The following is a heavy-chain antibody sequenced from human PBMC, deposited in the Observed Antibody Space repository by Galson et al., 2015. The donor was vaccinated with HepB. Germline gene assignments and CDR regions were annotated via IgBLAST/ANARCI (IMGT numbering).Heavy chain of an antibody. CDR1: GYTLTELS. V-gene: IGHV1-24*01. Sequence: SVKVSCKVSGYTLTELSMHWVRQAPGKGLEWMGGFDPEDGETIYAQKFQGRVTMTEDTSTDTAYMELSSLRSEDTAVYYCATDLIVGATTGRSHWGQGTLVTVSS. CDR3: ATDLIVGATTGRSH. D-gene: IGHD1-26*01. J-gene: IGHJ4*02. CDR2: FDPEDGET.